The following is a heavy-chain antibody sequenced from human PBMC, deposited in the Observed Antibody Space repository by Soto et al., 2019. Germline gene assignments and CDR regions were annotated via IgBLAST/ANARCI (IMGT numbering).Heavy chain of an antibody. D-gene: IGHD7-27*01. CDR1: GLTFIGHY. CDR3: AGSRTGALDY. CDR2: INPNSGGGT. V-gene: IGHV1-2*02. J-gene: IGHJ4*02. Sequence: QVQLVQSGAGVKKPGASVKLSCKASGLTFIGHYIHWVRQAPGQGLEWVGWINPNSGGGTVYAQKFQGRVTMTADTSTSIASMDLTSLRGDDTAVYYCAGSRTGALDYWGPGALVTVSS.